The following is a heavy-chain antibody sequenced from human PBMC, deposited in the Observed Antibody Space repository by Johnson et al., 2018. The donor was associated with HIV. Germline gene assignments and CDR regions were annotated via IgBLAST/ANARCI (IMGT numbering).Heavy chain of an antibody. CDR3: ARDFSLVGGWSPFDI. D-gene: IGHD6-19*01. CDR1: GFTFDDYG. V-gene: IGHV3-20*04. Sequence: VQLVESGGGLVQPGGSLRLSCVASGFTFDDYGMSWVRQAPGKGLEWVSGIHWNGGSTGYAESVKGRFTISRDNSKNTLYLQMNSLRAEDTAVYYCARDFSLVGGWSPFDIWGQGTMVTVSS. CDR2: IHWNGGST. J-gene: IGHJ3*02.